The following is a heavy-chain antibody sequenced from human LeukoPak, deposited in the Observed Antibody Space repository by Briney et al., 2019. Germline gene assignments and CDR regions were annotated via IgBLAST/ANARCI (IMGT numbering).Heavy chain of an antibody. Sequence: SVKVSCKASGGTFSNYAINWVRQAPGQGLEWMGGIIPIFDTANYAQKFQGRVTITADESTSTAYMELSSLRSEDTAVYYCATGLGYRVRVTDPDAFDIWGQGTMVTVSS. CDR1: GGTFSNYA. V-gene: IGHV1-69*13. CDR2: IIPIFDTA. J-gene: IGHJ3*02. CDR3: ATGLGYRVRVTDPDAFDI. D-gene: IGHD5-24*01.